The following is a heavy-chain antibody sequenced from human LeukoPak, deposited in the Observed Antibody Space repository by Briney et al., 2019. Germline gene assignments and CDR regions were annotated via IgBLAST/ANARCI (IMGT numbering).Heavy chain of an antibody. CDR3: ARGIAAAGNNWFDP. V-gene: IGHV4-59*01. J-gene: IGHJ5*02. Sequence: SETLSLACTVSGGSISTYYWSWIRQPPGKGLEWIGYIYYSGSTNYNPSLKSRVTISVDTSKNQFSLRLSSVTAADTAVYYCARGIAAAGNNWFDPWGQGTLVTVSS. D-gene: IGHD6-13*01. CDR2: IYYSGST. CDR1: GGSISTYY.